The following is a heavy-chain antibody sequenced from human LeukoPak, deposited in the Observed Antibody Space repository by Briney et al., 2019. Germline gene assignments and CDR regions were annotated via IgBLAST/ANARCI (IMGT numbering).Heavy chain of an antibody. D-gene: IGHD2-2*02. CDR3: ARVPGPYTTSRFDY. J-gene: IGHJ4*02. V-gene: IGHV1-2*02. Sequence: APVRVSCKTSGYTFTGYYLQWVRQAPGQGLEWMGRIDPDSGGTHYAQKFQVRVTVTRDTSITTLYMELSGLTSDDTAVYYCARVPGPYTTSRFDYWGQGTLVTVSS. CDR2: IDPDSGGT. CDR1: GYTFTGYY.